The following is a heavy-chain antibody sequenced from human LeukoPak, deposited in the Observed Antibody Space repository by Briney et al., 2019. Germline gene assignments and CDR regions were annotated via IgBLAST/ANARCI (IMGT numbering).Heavy chain of an antibody. J-gene: IGHJ5*02. V-gene: IGHV4-34*01. CDR1: GGSFSGYY. D-gene: IGHD1-26*01. CDR3: AKNGQSGFSFDP. Sequence: PSETLSLTCAVYGGSFSGYYWSWIRQPPGKGLEWIGEINHSGSTNYNPSLKSRVTISADSSRNQFSLKLTSVTAADTAVYHCAKNGQSGFSFDPWGQGTLVTVSS. CDR2: INHSGST.